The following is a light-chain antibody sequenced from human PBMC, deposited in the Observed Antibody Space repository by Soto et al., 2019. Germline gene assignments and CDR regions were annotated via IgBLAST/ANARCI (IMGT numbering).Light chain of an antibody. J-gene: IGKJ5*01. CDR3: QQYGSSPPYT. CDR1: QSVNSNY. CDR2: GAS. V-gene: IGKV3-20*01. Sequence: EIVLTQSPGTLSLFPGERATLSCRASQSVNSNYLAWYQQKPGQAPRLLIYGASSRAAGIPDRFSGSGSGTDFTLTISRLEPEDFAVYYCQQYGSSPPYTFGLGTRLEIK.